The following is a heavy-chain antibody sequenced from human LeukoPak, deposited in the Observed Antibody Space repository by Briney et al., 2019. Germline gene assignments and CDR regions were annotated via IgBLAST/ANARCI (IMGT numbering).Heavy chain of an antibody. CDR3: ARAYYYDSSGYYGSVRHYYGMDV. CDR2: INHSGST. J-gene: IGHJ6*02. D-gene: IGHD3-22*01. CDR1: GGSFSGYY. Sequence: SETLSLTCAVYGGSFSGYYWSWIRQPPGKGLEWIGEINHSGSTNYNPSLKSRATISVDTSKNQFSLKLSSVTAADTAVYYCARAYYYDSSGYYGSVRHYYGMDVWGQGTTVTVSS. V-gene: IGHV4-34*01.